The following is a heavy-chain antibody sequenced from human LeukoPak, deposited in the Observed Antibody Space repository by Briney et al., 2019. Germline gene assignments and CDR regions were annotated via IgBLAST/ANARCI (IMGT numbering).Heavy chain of an antibody. CDR1: GFTFSSYV. CDR3: ASRDYYDSSGYYDAFDI. Sequence: GGSLRLSCAVSGFTFSSYVMSWVRQAPGKGLEWVSAISGSGGSTYYADSVKGRFTISRDNSKNTLYLQMNSLRAEDTAVYYCASRDYYDSSGYYDAFDIWGQGTMVTVSS. CDR2: ISGSGGST. V-gene: IGHV3-23*01. J-gene: IGHJ3*02. D-gene: IGHD3-22*01.